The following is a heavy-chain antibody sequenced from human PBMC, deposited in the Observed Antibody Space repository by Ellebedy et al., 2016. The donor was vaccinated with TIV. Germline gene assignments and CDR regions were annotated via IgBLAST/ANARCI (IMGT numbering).Heavy chain of an antibody. V-gene: IGHV4-39*01. CDR1: GGSISSSSYY. Sequence: SETLSLTXTVSGGSISSSSYYWGWIRQPPGKGLEWIGSIYYSGSTYYNPSLKSRVTISVDTSKNQFSLKLSSVTAADTAVYYCAARGGDNWNYGRYFDYWGQGTLVTVSS. J-gene: IGHJ4*02. D-gene: IGHD1-7*01. CDR2: IYYSGST. CDR3: AARGGDNWNYGRYFDY.